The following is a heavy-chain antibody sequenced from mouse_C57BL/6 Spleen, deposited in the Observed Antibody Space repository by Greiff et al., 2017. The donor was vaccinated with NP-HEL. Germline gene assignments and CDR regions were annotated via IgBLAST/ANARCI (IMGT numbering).Heavy chain of an antibody. CDR2: ISDGGSYT. CDR1: GFTFSSYA. D-gene: IGHD6-1*01. V-gene: IGHV5-4*01. CDR3: ARDRGVPYAMDY. Sequence: EVMLVESGGGLVKPGGSLKLSCAASGFTFSSYAMSWVRQTPEKRLEWVATISDGGSYTYYPDNVKGRFTISRDNAKNNLYLQMSHLKSEDTAMYYCARDRGVPYAMDYGGQGTSVTVAS. J-gene: IGHJ4*01.